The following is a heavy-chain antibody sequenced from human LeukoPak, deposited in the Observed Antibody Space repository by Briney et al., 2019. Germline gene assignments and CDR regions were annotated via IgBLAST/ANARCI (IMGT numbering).Heavy chain of an antibody. CDR1: GYTFTSYY. Sequence: ASVRVSCKASGYTFTSYYMHWVRQAPGQGLEWMGIINPSGGSTGYAQKFQGRVTMTRDTSTSTVYMELSSLRSEDTAVYYCARAGIAAAGPNAGFDPWGQGTLVTVSS. CDR2: INPSGGST. J-gene: IGHJ5*02. CDR3: ARAGIAAAGPNAGFDP. D-gene: IGHD6-13*01. V-gene: IGHV1-46*01.